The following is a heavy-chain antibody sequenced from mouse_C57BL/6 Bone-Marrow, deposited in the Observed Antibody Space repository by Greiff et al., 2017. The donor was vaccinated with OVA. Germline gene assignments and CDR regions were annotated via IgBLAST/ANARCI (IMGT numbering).Heavy chain of an antibody. J-gene: IGHJ2*01. CDR1: GYTFTDYE. CDR3: TSIYYDYDGY. D-gene: IGHD2-4*01. V-gene: IGHV1-15*01. CDR2: IDPETGGT. Sequence: VQLQQSGAELVRPGASVTLSCKASGYTFTDYEMHWVKQTPVHGLEWIGAIDPETGGTAYNQKFKGKAILTADKSSSTAYMELRSLTSEDSAVYYCTSIYYDYDGYWGQGTTLTVSS.